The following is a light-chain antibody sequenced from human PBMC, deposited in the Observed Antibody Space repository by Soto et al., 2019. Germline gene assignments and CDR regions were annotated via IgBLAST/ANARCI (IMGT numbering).Light chain of an antibody. J-gene: IGLJ6*01. CDR2: EVR. CDR3: TSYTPTGALV. Sequence: QSALTQPASVSGSPGQSMTVSCTGTNTDVGGYNYVSWYQHRPGKAPRLMIYEVRNRLSGVSNRFSGSKSGNTASLTISGLQSEDEADYYCTSYTPTGALVFGSGTKVTVL. CDR1: NTDVGGYNY. V-gene: IGLV2-14*01.